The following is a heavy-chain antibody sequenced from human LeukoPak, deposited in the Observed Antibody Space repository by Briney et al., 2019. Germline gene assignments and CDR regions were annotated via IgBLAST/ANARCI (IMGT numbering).Heavy chain of an antibody. D-gene: IGHD1-26*01. CDR1: GGSISSYY. J-gene: IGHJ4*02. CDR2: IYYSGST. Sequence: PSETLSLTCSVSGGSISSYYWSWIRQPPGKGLEWIGYIYYSGSTNYNPSLKSRVTISVDTSKNHFSLKLSSVTAADTAMYYCARHRDSRSYYGFDSWGQGILVTVSS. CDR3: ARHRDSRSYYGFDS. V-gene: IGHV4-59*08.